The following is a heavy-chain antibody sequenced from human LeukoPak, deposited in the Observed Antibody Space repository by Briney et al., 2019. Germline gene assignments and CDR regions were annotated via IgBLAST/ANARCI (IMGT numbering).Heavy chain of an antibody. CDR3: AKHAMYYYGSGFIDP. Sequence: GGSLRLSCAASGFTFSSYGMHWVRQAPGKGLEWVAFIRYDGSNKYYADSVRGRFTISRDNSKNTLYLQMNSLRAEDTAVYYCAKHAMYYYGSGFIDPWGQGTLVTVSS. CDR2: IRYDGSNK. D-gene: IGHD3-10*01. V-gene: IGHV3-30*02. J-gene: IGHJ5*02. CDR1: GFTFSSYG.